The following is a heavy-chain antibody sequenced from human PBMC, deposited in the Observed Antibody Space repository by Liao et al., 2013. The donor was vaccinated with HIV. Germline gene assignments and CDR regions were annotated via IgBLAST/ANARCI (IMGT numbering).Heavy chain of an antibody. V-gene: IGHV4-34*01. Sequence: QVQLQQWGAGLLKPSETLSLTCAVYGGSFSGHYWSWIRQPPGKGLEWIGEIDHSGSTNYIPSLKSRVTISLDTSKNQFSLNLTSVIGADTAVYYCARGGYDFWDLWGQGTLVIVSS. J-gene: IGHJ5*02. CDR3: ARGGYDFWDL. D-gene: IGHD3-3*01. CDR2: IDHSGST. CDR1: GGSFSGHY.